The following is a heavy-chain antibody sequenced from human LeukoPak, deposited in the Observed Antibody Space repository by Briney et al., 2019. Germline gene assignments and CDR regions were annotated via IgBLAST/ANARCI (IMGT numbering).Heavy chain of an antibody. CDR3: ATYYDFWSGYYTYYFDF. CDR2: ISSSSSYI. D-gene: IGHD3-3*01. V-gene: IGHV3-21*01. J-gene: IGHJ4*02. CDR1: GFTFSSYS. Sequence: GGSLRLSCAASGFTFSSYSMNWVRQAPGKGLEWVSSISSSSSYIYYADSVKGRFTISRDNAKNSLYLQMNSLRAEDTAVYYCATYYDFWSGYYTYYFDFWGQGTLVTVSS.